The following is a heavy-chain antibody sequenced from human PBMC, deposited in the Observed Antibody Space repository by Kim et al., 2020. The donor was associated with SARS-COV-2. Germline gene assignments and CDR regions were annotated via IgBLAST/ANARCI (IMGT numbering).Heavy chain of an antibody. D-gene: IGHD1-26*01. CDR3: ARVIPGGGSYGYFDY. V-gene: IGHV1-69*13. J-gene: IGHJ4*02. CDR2: IIPIFGTA. CDR1: GGTFSSYA. Sequence: SVKVSCKASGGTFSSYAISWVRQAPGQGLEWMGGIIPIFGTANYAQKFQGRVTITADESTSTAYMELSSLRSEDTAVYYCARVIPGGGSYGYFDYWGQGTLVTVSS.